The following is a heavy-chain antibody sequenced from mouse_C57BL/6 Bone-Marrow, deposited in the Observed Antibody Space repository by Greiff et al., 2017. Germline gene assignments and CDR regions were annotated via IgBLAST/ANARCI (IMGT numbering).Heavy chain of an antibody. CDR1: GYTFTSYW. Sequence: VQLQQPGAELVRPGSSVKLSCKASGYTFTSYWMDWVKQRPGQGLEWIGNIYPSDSETHYNQKFKDKATLTVDKSSSTAYMQLSSLTSEDSAVYYCARDGSSPYYLDYWGQGTTLTVSS. CDR3: ARDGSSPYYLDY. J-gene: IGHJ2*01. D-gene: IGHD1-1*01. V-gene: IGHV1-61*01. CDR2: IYPSDSET.